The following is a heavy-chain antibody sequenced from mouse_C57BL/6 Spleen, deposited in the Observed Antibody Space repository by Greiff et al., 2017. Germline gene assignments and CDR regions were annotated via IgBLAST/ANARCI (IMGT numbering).Heavy chain of an antibody. V-gene: IGHV1-69*01. Sequence: VQLQQSGAELVMPGASVKLSCKASGYTFTSYWMHWVKQRPGQGLEWIGEIDPSDSYTNYNQKFKGKSTLTVDKSSSTAYMQLSSLTSEDSAVYYCARSFITTVVAKNYAMDYWGQGTSVTVSS. J-gene: IGHJ4*01. CDR3: ARSFITTVVAKNYAMDY. CDR1: GYTFTSYW. D-gene: IGHD1-1*01. CDR2: IDPSDSYT.